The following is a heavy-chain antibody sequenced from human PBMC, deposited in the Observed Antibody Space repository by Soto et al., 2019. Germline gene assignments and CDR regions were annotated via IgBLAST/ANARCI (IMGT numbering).Heavy chain of an antibody. J-gene: IGHJ3*02. V-gene: IGHV4-59*12. Sequence: SETLSLTCTVSGGSIGSYYLSWIRQPPGKGLEWIGYIYYSGSTNYNPSLKSRVTISVDTSKNQFSLKLSSVAAADTAVYYCARGIFYAFDTWGQGTMVTVSS. CDR1: GGSIGSYY. CDR3: ARGIFYAFDT. CDR2: IYYSGST. D-gene: IGHD3-9*01.